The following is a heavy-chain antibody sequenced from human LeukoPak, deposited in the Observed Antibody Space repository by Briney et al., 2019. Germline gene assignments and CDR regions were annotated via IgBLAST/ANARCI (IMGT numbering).Heavy chain of an antibody. D-gene: IGHD6-19*01. CDR2: ISGSGGST. V-gene: IGHV3-23*01. J-gene: IGHJ4*02. Sequence: GGSLRLSCAASGFTFSNYAMSWVRQAPGKGLEWVSAISGSGGSTYYADSVKGRFTISRDNSKNTLYLQMNSLRAEDTAVYYCAKHLAVYSSGCYHYWGQGTLVTVSS. CDR1: GFTFSNYA. CDR3: AKHLAVYSSGCYHY.